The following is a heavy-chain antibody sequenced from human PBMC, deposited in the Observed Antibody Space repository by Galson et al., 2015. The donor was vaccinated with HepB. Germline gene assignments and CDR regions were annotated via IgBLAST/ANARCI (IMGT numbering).Heavy chain of an antibody. CDR2: ISGSGGST. CDR1: GFTFSSYA. J-gene: IGHJ3*02. V-gene: IGHV3-23*01. D-gene: IGHD3-22*01. Sequence: SLRLSCAASGFTFSSYAMSWVRQAPGKGLEWVSAISGSGGSTYYADSVKGRFTISRDNSKNTLYLQMNSLRAEDTAVYYCAKGGPYYYDSSGYRIIDAFDIWGQGTMVTVSS. CDR3: AKGGPYYYDSSGYRIIDAFDI.